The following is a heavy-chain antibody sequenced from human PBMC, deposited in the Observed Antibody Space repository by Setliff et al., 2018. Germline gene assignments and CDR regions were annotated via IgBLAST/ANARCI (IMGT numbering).Heavy chain of an antibody. J-gene: IGHJ4*02. V-gene: IGHV4-38-2*01. CDR3: ARHSSRPY. Sequence: SETLSLTCAVSGYSISSGYYWGWIRQPPGKGLEWIGSIYHSGSTYYNPSLKSRVTISVDTSKNQFSLKLSSVTAADTAVYYCARHSSRPYWGQGTRVTVS. CDR1: GYSISSGYY. CDR2: IYHSGST.